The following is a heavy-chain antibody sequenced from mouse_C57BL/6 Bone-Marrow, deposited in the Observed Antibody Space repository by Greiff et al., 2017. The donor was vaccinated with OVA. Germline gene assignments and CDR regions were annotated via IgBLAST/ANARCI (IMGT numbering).Heavy chain of an antibody. J-gene: IGHJ1*03. D-gene: IGHD1-1*01. CDR3: ARGPFITTVVADWYFDV. V-gene: IGHV1-81*01. CDR1: GYTFTSYG. Sequence: VKLMESGAELARPGASVKLSCKASGYTFTSYGISWVKQRTGQGLEWIGEIYPRSGNTYYNEKFKGKATLTADKSSSTAYMELRSLTSEDSAVYFCARGPFITTVVADWYFDVWGTGTTVTVSS. CDR2: IYPRSGNT.